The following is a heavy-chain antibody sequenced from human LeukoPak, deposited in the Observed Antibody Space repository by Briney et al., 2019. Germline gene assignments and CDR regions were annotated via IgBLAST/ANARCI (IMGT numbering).Heavy chain of an antibody. CDR2: INPSGGST. J-gene: IGHJ3*02. CDR3: ARIRDGYNDAYDI. V-gene: IGHV1-46*01. Sequence: ASVKVSCKASGYTSTSYGINWVRQAPGQGLEWMGIINPSGGSTSNAQKFQGRVTMTRDMSASTVYMELSSLRSEDTAIYYCARIRDGYNDAYDIWGQGTVVTVPS. D-gene: IGHD5-24*01. CDR1: GYTSTSYG.